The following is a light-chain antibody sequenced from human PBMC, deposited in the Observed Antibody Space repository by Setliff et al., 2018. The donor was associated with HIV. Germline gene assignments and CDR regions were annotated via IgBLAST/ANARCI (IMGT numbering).Light chain of an antibody. J-gene: IGLJ1*01. CDR1: SSDIGTYNL. CDR2: EVT. CDR3: CSFAGSSTFEV. V-gene: IGLV2-23*02. Sequence: QSALTQPASVSGSPGQSITIFCTGTSSDIGTYNLVSWYQQHPGKVPKLMIYEVTKRPSGVSNRFSGSKSGNTASLTISGLQAEDEADYYCCSFAGSSTFEVFGTGTRSPS.